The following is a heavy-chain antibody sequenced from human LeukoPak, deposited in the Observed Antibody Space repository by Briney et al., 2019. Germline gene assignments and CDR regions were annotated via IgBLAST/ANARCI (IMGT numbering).Heavy chain of an antibody. V-gene: IGHV3-21*01. CDR3: ARDRDVLRYFDWTFDC. CDR1: GFTFSTYS. J-gene: IGHJ4*02. CDR2: ISSSSSYI. Sequence: GGSLRLSCAASGFTFSTYSMNWVRQAPGKGLEWVSSISSSSSYIYYADSVKGRFTISRDNAKNSLYLQMNSLRAEDTAVYYCARDRDVLRYFDWTFDCWGQGTLVTVSS. D-gene: IGHD3-9*01.